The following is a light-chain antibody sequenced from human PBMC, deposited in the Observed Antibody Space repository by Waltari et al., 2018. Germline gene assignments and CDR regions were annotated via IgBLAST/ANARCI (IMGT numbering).Light chain of an antibody. J-gene: IGKJ2*01. Sequence: EIVLTQSPGTLSLSQGERAILSCRASQSVSSSYLALHQHKPGHAPRLLIYGASNRATGIPDRFSGSGSGTDFTLTISSLAPEDFAVYYCQHYGSSPQNTFGQGTMLEIK. CDR1: QSVSSSY. CDR3: QHYGSSPQNT. CDR2: GAS. V-gene: IGKV3-20*01.